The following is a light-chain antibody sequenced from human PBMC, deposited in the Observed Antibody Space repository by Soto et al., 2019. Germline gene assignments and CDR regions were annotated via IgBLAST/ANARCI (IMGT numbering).Light chain of an antibody. V-gene: IGKV4-1*01. CDR2: WAS. CDR3: QQYYTTPLT. Sequence: DIVMTQSPDSLAVSLGERATIDCKSSQSVLYSSNNKNYLAWYQQKAGQPPKLLIYWASTRESGVPDRFSGSGSVTDFTITISSLQADDVAVYYCQQYYTTPLTFGGGTKVAIK. J-gene: IGKJ4*01. CDR1: QSVLYSSNNKNY.